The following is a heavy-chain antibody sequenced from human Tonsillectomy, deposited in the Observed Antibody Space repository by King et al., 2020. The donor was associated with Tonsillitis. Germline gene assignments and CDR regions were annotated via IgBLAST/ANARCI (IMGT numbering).Heavy chain of an antibody. Sequence: VQLVESGGGLVKPGGSLKVSCTASGFTFSNAWVSWVRQAPGKGLEWVCRIKSNSGGGTTNYAAAVKDRFIISRDDSENTVYLQMHSLKTEDTTIYYCTPEGYTYGFHSLKTWGQGTLVTVSS. J-gene: IGHJ5*02. CDR2: IKSNSGGGTT. V-gene: IGHV3-15*01. CDR1: GFTFSNAW. D-gene: IGHD5-18*01. CDR3: TPEGYTYGFHSLKT.